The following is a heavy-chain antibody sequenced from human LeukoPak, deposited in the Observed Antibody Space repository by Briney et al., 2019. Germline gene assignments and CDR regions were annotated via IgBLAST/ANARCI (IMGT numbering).Heavy chain of an antibody. CDR2: ISGSGGGT. CDR3: AKDAYTSSWYRFDP. Sequence: GGSLRLSCAASGFTLSSYAMSWGRQAPGEGREWVSAISGSGGGTSYADSVKGRFTISRDNSKNTLSLQMNSLRAEDTAVYYCAKDAYTSSWYRFDPWGQGTLVTVSS. CDR1: GFTLSSYA. J-gene: IGHJ5*02. V-gene: IGHV3-23*01. D-gene: IGHD6-13*01.